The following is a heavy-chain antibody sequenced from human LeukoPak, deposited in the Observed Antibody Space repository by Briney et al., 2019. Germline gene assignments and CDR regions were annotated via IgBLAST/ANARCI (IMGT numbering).Heavy chain of an antibody. Sequence: ASVKASCKASGYTFTSYGISWVRQAPGQGLEWMGWISAYNGNTNYAQKLQGRVTMNTETSTSTAYMEPRSLRSDDTAVYYCARDWSSYDIVTDYYKLYYYYMDVWGKGTTVTISS. CDR1: GYTFTSYG. D-gene: IGHD3-9*01. J-gene: IGHJ6*03. V-gene: IGHV1-18*01. CDR3: ARDWSSYDIVTDYYKLYYYYMDV. CDR2: ISAYNGNT.